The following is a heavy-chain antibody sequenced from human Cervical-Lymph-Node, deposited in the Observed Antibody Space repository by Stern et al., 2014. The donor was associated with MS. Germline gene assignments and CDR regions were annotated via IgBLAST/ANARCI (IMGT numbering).Heavy chain of an antibody. D-gene: IGHD3-16*01. CDR3: AREGARSLDV. CDR2: IYPGDSDT. CDR1: GYNFDTYW. J-gene: IGHJ6*02. V-gene: IGHV5-51*01. Sequence: MQLVQSGAEVKKPGESLKISCQGFGYNFDTYWIGWVRQMPGKGLEWMGIIYPGDSDTRYSPSFQGQVTISADKSMNTAYLQWSSLKASDTAVYYCAREGARSLDVWGQGTTVTVFS.